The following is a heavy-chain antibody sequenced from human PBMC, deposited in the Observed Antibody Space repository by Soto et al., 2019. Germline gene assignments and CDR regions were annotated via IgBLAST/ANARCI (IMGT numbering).Heavy chain of an antibody. Sequence: QVQLVQSGAEVKKPGSSVKVSCKASGGTFSSYAISWVRQAPGQGLEWMGGIIPIFGTANYAQKFQGRGTITADEXXSXAXKELSSLRSEDTAVYYGARDFVIWVADNYYYYGMDVWGQGTTVTVSS. D-gene: IGHD6-19*01. CDR1: GGTFSSYA. CDR3: ARDFVIWVADNYYYYGMDV. J-gene: IGHJ6*02. V-gene: IGHV1-69*12. CDR2: IIPIFGTA.